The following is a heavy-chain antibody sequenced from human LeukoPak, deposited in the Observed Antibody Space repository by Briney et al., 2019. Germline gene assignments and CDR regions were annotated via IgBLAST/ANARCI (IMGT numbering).Heavy chain of an antibody. Sequence: SETLSLTCAVYGGSFSGYYWSWIRQPPGKGLEWIGEINHSGSTNYNPSLKSRVTISVDTSKNQFSLKLSSVTAADTAVYYCVRFRDGYKETFDYWGQGTLVTVSS. CDR2: INHSGST. CDR3: VRFRDGYKETFDY. V-gene: IGHV4-34*01. J-gene: IGHJ4*02. CDR1: GGSFSGYY. D-gene: IGHD5-24*01.